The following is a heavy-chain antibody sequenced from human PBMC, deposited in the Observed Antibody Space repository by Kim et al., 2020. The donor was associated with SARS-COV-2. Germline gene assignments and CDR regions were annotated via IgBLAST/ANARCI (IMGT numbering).Heavy chain of an antibody. J-gene: IGHJ6*02. Sequence: SETLSLTFTVSGGSISSGGYYWSWIRQHPGKGLEWIGYIYYSGSTYYNPSLKSRVTISVDTSKNQFSLKLSSVTAADTAVYYCARGAEISSSWYGGLYYYGMDVWGQGTTATASS. CDR1: GGSISSGGYY. V-gene: IGHV4-31*03. D-gene: IGHD6-13*01. CDR3: ARGAEISSSWYGGLYYYGMDV. CDR2: IYYSGST.